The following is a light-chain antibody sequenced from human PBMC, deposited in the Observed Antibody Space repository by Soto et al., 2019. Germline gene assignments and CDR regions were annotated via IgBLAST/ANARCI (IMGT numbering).Light chain of an antibody. CDR1: QSVLYDSNNKSY. Sequence: DIVMTQSPDSLAVSLGERATINCKSSQSVLYDSNNKSYLAWYQQKPGQPPKLLIYWASTRESGVPDRFSGTGSGTDFTLTITTLQPDDFATYFCQQYNRNTWSFGPGTKVDI. CDR2: WAS. CDR3: QQYNRNTWS. J-gene: IGKJ1*01. V-gene: IGKV4-1*01.